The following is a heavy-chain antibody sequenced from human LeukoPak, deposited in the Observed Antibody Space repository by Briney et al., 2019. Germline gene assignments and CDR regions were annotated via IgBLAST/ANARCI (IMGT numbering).Heavy chain of an antibody. CDR2: IIPIFGTA. Sequence: SVKVSCKASGGTFSSYAISWVRQAPGQGLEWMGRIIPIFGTANYAQKFQGRVTITTDESTSTAYMELSSLRSEDTAVYYCARARRASGSPYYFDYWGQGTLVTVSS. V-gene: IGHV1-69*05. J-gene: IGHJ4*02. CDR3: ARARRASGSPYYFDY. CDR1: GGTFSSYA. D-gene: IGHD1-26*01.